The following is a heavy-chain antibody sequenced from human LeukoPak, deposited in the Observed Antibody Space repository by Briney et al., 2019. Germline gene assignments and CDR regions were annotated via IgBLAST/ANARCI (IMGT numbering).Heavy chain of an antibody. J-gene: IGHJ3*02. V-gene: IGHV3-48*03. CDR3: ARPGYSSSWRAFDI. Sequence: GGSLRLSCAASGFTFSAYDMNWVRQAPGKGLEWVSHITSSGSTIYYADAVKGRFTIPRDNAKNSLYMEMTSLRAEDTDVYYCARPGYSSSWRAFDIWGQGTMVTVSS. CDR1: GFTFSAYD. CDR2: ITSSGSTI. D-gene: IGHD6-13*01.